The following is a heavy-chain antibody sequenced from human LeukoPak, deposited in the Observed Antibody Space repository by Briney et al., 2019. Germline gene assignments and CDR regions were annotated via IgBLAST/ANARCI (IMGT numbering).Heavy chain of an antibody. CDR3: ARYYYDRSGFLVKAMDV. CDR1: GDIFTNYA. V-gene: IGHV1-69*04. D-gene: IGHD3-22*01. J-gene: IGHJ6*02. Sequence: SVKVSCKASGDIFTNYAYSWVQHAPGQGLEWMGRIIPVLDMANSAQEFQDRFTITADKSTNTIYMELRNLRSEDTAVYYCARYYYDRSGFLVKAMDVWGQGTTVSVS. CDR2: IIPVLDMA.